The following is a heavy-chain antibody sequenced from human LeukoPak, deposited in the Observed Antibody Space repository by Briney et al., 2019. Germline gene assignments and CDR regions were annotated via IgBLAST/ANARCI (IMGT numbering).Heavy chain of an antibody. Sequence: GGSLRLSCAASGFTFSSYSMNWDRQASGKGLEWVSSISSSSSYIYYADSVKGRFTISRDNAKNSLYLQMNSLRAEDTAVYYCASLGCIAARRGGCYYYYMDVWGKGTTVTVSS. J-gene: IGHJ6*03. CDR1: GFTFSSYS. CDR3: ASLGCIAARRGGCYYYYMDV. CDR2: ISSSSSYI. V-gene: IGHV3-21*01. D-gene: IGHD6-6*01.